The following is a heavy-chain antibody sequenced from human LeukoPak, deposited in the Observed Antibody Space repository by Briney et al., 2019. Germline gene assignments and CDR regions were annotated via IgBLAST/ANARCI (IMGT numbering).Heavy chain of an antibody. J-gene: IGHJ4*02. CDR3: ARGSTLLRYYYGSGSYWEYFDY. CDR1: GGSISSYY. D-gene: IGHD3-10*01. Sequence: PSETLSLTCTVSGGSISSYYWSWIRQPPGKGLEWIGEINHSGSTNYNPSLKSRVTISVDTSKNQFSLKLSSVTAADTAVYYCARGSTLLRYYYGSGSYWEYFDYWGQGTLVTVSS. CDR2: INHSGST. V-gene: IGHV4-34*01.